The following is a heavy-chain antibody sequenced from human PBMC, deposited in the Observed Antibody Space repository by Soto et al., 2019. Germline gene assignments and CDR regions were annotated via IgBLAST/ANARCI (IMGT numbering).Heavy chain of an antibody. D-gene: IGHD2-15*01. Sequence: PGGSLRLSCAASGFTFSSYAMSWVRQAPGKGLEWVSAISGSGGITYYADSVKGRFTISRDNSKNTLYLQMNRLRAEDTAVYYCAKSPLSLIHRVVGAFDIWGQGTMVTVSS. CDR2: ISGSGGIT. J-gene: IGHJ3*02. CDR3: AKSPLSLIHRVVGAFDI. V-gene: IGHV3-23*01. CDR1: GFTFSSYA.